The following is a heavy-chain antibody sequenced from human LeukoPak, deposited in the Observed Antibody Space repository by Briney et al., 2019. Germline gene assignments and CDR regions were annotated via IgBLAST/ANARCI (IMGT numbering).Heavy chain of an antibody. V-gene: IGHV4-39*07. D-gene: IGHD1-26*01. CDR2: FFYGRTT. CDR3: ARGNSGSYYLDY. Sequence: SETLSLTCTVSGDSISSSSYYWGWIRQPPGKGLEWIGSFFYGRTTNYNPSLKSRVTISVDTSKNQFSLKLSSVTAADTAVYYCARGNSGSYYLDYWGQGTLVTVSS. CDR1: GDSISSSSYY. J-gene: IGHJ4*02.